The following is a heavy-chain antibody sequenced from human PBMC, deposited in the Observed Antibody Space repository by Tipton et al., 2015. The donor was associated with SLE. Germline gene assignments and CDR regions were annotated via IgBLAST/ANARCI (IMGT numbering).Heavy chain of an antibody. Sequence: RSLRLSCAASEFTFSSFAVHWVRQTPGKGLEWVAVISHDGSNKFYADSVKGRFTISRDNSKNTLYLQMNSLRAEDTAVYYCAREVVGATGHFDYWGQGTLVTVSS. J-gene: IGHJ4*02. V-gene: IGHV3-30*04. CDR3: AREVVGATGHFDY. CDR2: ISHDGSNK. D-gene: IGHD1-26*01. CDR1: EFTFSSFA.